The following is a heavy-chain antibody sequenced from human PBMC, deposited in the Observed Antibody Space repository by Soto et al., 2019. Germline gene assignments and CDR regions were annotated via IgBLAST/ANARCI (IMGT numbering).Heavy chain of an antibody. V-gene: IGHV1-69*12. CDR3: AREADIVVVVAATNAFDI. J-gene: IGHJ3*02. Sequence: QVQLVQSGAEVKKPGSSVKVSCKASGGTFSSYAISWVRQAPGQGLEWMGGIIPIFGTANYAQKFQGRVTITADXXTXTXXMELSSLRSEDTAVYYCAREADIVVVVAATNAFDIWGQGTMVTVSS. CDR1: GGTFSSYA. CDR2: IIPIFGTA. D-gene: IGHD2-15*01.